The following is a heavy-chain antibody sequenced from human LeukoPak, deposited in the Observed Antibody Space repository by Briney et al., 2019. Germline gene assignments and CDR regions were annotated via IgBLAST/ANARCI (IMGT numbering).Heavy chain of an antibody. V-gene: IGHV3-30*04. J-gene: IGHJ4*02. Sequence: GGSLRLSCADSGFTFSSYTMHWVRQAPGKGLEWVALTSSDGNKYFADSVQGRFTISRDNSRNTVYLQLDSLRPDDTAVYYCARERGIRALYFDNWGQGTLVTVSS. D-gene: IGHD3-16*01. CDR2: TSSDGNK. CDR1: GFTFSSYT. CDR3: ARERGIRALYFDN.